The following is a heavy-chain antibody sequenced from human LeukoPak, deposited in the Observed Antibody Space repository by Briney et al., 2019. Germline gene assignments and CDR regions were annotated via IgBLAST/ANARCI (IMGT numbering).Heavy chain of an antibody. CDR2: ISGSGGST. CDR1: GFTFTNYA. CDR3: AKDRLPTVTYN. V-gene: IGHV3-23*01. D-gene: IGHD4-17*01. J-gene: IGHJ4*02. Sequence: GGSLRLSCAASGFTFTNYAMSWVRQAPGKGLEWVSGISGSGGSTYYADSVKGRFTISRDNSESTLYLQMNSLRAEDTAVYYCAKDRLPTVTYNWGQGTLVTVSS.